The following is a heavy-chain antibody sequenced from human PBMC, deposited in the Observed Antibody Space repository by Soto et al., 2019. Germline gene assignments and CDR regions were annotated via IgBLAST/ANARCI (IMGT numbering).Heavy chain of an antibody. Sequence: QVQLVQSGAEVKKPGASVKVSCKASGYTFSTYGISWVRQAPGQGLEWMGCSSAYNGDTKDAQKLQGRVTMNTDTSTSTAYMELRSLRSDDTAVYYCARDPSGGELDYWGQGTLVTVSS. CDR3: ARDPSGGELDY. V-gene: IGHV1-18*01. CDR1: GYTFSTYG. D-gene: IGHD3-16*01. CDR2: SSAYNGDT. J-gene: IGHJ4*02.